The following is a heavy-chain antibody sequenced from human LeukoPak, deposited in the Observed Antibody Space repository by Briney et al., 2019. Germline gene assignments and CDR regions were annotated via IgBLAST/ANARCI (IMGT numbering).Heavy chain of an antibody. CDR2: INTNTGNP. CDR1: GYTFTSYA. CDR3: ARELETMIVVVITTGGLDY. J-gene: IGHJ4*02. Sequence: ASVKVSCKASGYTFTSYAMNWVRQAPGQGLEWMGWINTNTGNPTYAQGFTGRFVFSLDTSVSTAYLQISSLKAEDTAVYYCARELETMIVVVITTGGLDYWGQGTLVTVSS. V-gene: IGHV7-4-1*02. D-gene: IGHD3-22*01.